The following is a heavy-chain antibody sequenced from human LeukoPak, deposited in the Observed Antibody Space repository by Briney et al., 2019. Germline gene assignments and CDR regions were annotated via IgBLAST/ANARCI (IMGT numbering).Heavy chain of an antibody. CDR2: IYYSGST. J-gene: IGHJ3*02. CDR3: ARVTVTDAFDI. CDR1: GGSIGSGGYY. D-gene: IGHD5-18*01. Sequence: SETLSLTCTVSGGSIGSGGYYWSWIRQHPGKGLEWIGYIYYSGSTYYNPSLKSRVTISVDTSKNQFSLKLSSVTAADTAVYYCARVTVTDAFDIWGQGTMVTVSS. V-gene: IGHV4-31*03.